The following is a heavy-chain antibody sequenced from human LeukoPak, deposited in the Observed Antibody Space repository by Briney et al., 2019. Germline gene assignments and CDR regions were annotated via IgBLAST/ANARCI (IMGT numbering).Heavy chain of an antibody. Sequence: PSETLSLTCTVSGGSISSYYWSWIRQPPGKGLEWIGYIYYSGSTKYNPSLKSRVTISVDTSKNQFSLKLSSVTAADTAVYYCARDERSRYYYMDAWGKGTTVTVSS. CDR2: IYYSGST. CDR1: GGSISSYY. J-gene: IGHJ6*03. V-gene: IGHV4-59*01. CDR3: ARDERSRYYYMDA.